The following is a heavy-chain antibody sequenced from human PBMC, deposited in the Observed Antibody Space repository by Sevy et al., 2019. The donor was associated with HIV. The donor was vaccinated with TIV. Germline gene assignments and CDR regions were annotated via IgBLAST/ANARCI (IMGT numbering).Heavy chain of an antibody. Sequence: GGSLRLSCAASGFTFSSYIMNWVRQAPGKGLEWVSSISSSSSYIYYADSVKGRFTISRDNAKNSLYLQMNSLRVEDTAVYYCARGVRDFWSGYPDYWGQGTLVTVPS. V-gene: IGHV3-21*01. D-gene: IGHD3-3*01. CDR2: ISSSSSYI. J-gene: IGHJ4*02. CDR3: ARGVRDFWSGYPDY. CDR1: GFTFSSYI.